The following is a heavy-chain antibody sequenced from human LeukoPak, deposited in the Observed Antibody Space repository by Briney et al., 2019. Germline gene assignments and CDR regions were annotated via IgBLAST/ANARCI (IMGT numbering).Heavy chain of an antibody. Sequence: GGSLRLSCAASGFTFRSYEMNWVRQAPGKGLEWVAVISYDGSNKYYADSVKGRFTISRDNSKNTLYLQMNSLRAEDTAVYYCANSRMERPQGPSFDYWGQGTLVTVSS. J-gene: IGHJ4*02. CDR1: GFTFRSYE. D-gene: IGHD1-1*01. CDR3: ANSRMERPQGPSFDY. CDR2: ISYDGSNK. V-gene: IGHV3-30*18.